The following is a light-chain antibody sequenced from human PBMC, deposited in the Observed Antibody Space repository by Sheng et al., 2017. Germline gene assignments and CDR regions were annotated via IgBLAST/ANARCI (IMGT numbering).Light chain of an antibody. CDR3: QQYNSYPWT. Sequence: DIQMTQSPSTLSASVGDRVTITCRASQSISSWLAWYQQKPGKAPKLLIYKASSLESGVPSRFSGSGSGTEFTLTISSLQPDDFATYYCQQYNSYPWTFGPRDRKVEIK. CDR2: KAS. J-gene: IGKJ1*01. CDR1: QSISSW. V-gene: IGKV1-5*03.